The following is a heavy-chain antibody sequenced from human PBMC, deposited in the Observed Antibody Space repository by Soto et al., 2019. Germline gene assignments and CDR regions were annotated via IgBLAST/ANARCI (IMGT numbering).Heavy chain of an antibody. J-gene: IGHJ5*02. Sequence: VKVSCKASGYTFTSYYMHWVRQAPGQGLEWMGIINPSGGSTSYAQKFQGRVTMTRDTSTSTVYMELSSLRSEDTAVYYCARDRGIAAAGPPFDPWGQGTLVTVSS. CDR3: ARDRGIAAAGPPFDP. D-gene: IGHD6-13*01. CDR2: INPSGGST. CDR1: GYTFTSYY. V-gene: IGHV1-46*01.